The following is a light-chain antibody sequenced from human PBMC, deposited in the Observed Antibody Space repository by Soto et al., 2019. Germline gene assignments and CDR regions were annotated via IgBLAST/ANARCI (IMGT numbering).Light chain of an antibody. J-gene: IGKJ3*01. Sequence: DIQLTQSPSFLSASVGDRVTITCRASQGISSYLAWYQQKPGKAPELLIYAASTLQSGVPSRFSGSGSGTDFTLTISSLQPDDFATYFCQQYNTHMFTFGPGTKVDIK. V-gene: IGKV1-9*01. CDR3: QQYNTHMFT. CDR1: QGISSY. CDR2: AAS.